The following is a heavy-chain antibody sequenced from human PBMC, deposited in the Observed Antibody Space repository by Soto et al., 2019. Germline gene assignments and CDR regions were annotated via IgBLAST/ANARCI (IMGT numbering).Heavy chain of an antibody. J-gene: IGHJ6*02. Sequence: ASVKVSCKASGYTFTSYGISWVRQAPGQGLEWMGWISAYNGNTNYAQKLQGRVTMTTDTSTSTAYMELRSLRSDDTAVYYCASPGIAVAGTAPGRYYYYGMGVWGQGTTVTVSS. V-gene: IGHV1-18*01. CDR1: GYTFTSYG. CDR2: ISAYNGNT. D-gene: IGHD6-19*01. CDR3: ASPGIAVAGTAPGRYYYYGMGV.